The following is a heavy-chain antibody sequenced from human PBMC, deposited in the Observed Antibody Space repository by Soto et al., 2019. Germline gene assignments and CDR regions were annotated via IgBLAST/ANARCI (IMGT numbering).Heavy chain of an antibody. CDR3: ARSRPLYYYDSSGYHDPDAFDI. CDR2: IYYSGST. V-gene: IGHV4-39*01. Sequence: SETLSLSCTVSGGSISSSSYYWGWIRQPPGKGLEWIGSIYYSGSTYYNPSLKSRVTISVDTSKNQFSRKLSSVTAADTAVYYCARSRPLYYYDSSGYHDPDAFDIWGQGTMVTVSS. D-gene: IGHD3-22*01. CDR1: GGSISSSSYY. J-gene: IGHJ3*02.